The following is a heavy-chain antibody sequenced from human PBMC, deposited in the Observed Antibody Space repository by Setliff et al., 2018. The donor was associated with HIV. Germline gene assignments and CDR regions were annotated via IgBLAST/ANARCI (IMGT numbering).Heavy chain of an antibody. CDR3: ASTRIRLIRGAVISNLRTPYFDY. CDR2: IYYTGST. Sequence: SETLSLTCTVFGGSVRSDDYYWSWIRQPPGKGLEWVGYIYYTGSTHYNPSLKGRLSMSTSENQFSLKLTSVTAADTAVYYCASTRIRLIRGAVISNLRTPYFDYWGPGSLVTVSS. J-gene: IGHJ4*02. D-gene: IGHD3-10*01. V-gene: IGHV4-30-4*08. CDR1: GGSVRSDDYY.